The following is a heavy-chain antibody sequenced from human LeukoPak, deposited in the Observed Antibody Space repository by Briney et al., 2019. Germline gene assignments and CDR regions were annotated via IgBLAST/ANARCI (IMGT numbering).Heavy chain of an antibody. CDR2: LSGSGITT. J-gene: IGHJ4*01. V-gene: IGHV3-23*01. CDR3: AKGIYSSGWSYFDY. D-gene: IGHD6-19*01. CDR1: GFIFSSYA. Sequence: GGSLRLPCAASGFIFSSYAMSWVRQAPGKGLEWVSTLSGSGITTYYADSVKGRFTISRDNSKNTLYLQMNSLRAEDTAVYYCAKGIYSSGWSYFDYWGHGTLVTVSS.